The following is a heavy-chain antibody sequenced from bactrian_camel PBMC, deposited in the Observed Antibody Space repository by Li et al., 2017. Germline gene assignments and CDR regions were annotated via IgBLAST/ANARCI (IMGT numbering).Heavy chain of an antibody. Sequence: HVQLVESGGGSVQAEGSLRLSCEASGITYRGPCLGWFRQIAGKERERVATMDGYGGALYAESVKGRFTISLANDKNTAYLQMNSLRPEDTAKYQCKADPVIGSLIECGFGRWGQGTQVTVS. CDR3: KADPVIGSLIECGFGR. D-gene: IGHD2*01. V-gene: IGHV3S53*01. CDR2: MDGYGGA. J-gene: IGHJ6*01. CDR1: GITYRGPC.